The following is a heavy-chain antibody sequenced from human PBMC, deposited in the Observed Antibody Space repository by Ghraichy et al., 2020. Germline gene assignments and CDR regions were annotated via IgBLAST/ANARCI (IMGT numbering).Heavy chain of an antibody. D-gene: IGHD4-17*01. V-gene: IGHV7-4-1*02. CDR3: ATPMWDDGDYPRGPHPPDY. J-gene: IGHJ4*02. CDR2: INTNTGNP. Sequence: ASVKVSCKASGYTFTSYAMNWVRQAPGQGLEWMGWINTNTGNPTYAQGFTGRFVFSLDTSVSTAYLQISSLKAEDTAVYYCATPMWDDGDYPRGPHPPDYWGRGTLVTVSS. CDR1: GYTFTSYA.